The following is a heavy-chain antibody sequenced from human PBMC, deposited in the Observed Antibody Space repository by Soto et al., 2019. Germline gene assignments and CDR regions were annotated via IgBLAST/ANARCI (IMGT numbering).Heavy chain of an antibody. J-gene: IGHJ3*02. Sequence: QVQLPQWGAGLLKPSETLSLTCAVYGGSFSGYYWSWIRQPPGKGLEWIVEINHSGRTNYNPSLKSRVTISIVTPKNQLSLKLNSVTAAYTAVYYCARVERGTATTVVDAFEIWGRGTMVTVSS. CDR2: INHSGRT. V-gene: IGHV4-34*01. CDR3: ARVERGTATTVVDAFEI. CDR1: GGSFSGYY. D-gene: IGHD1-1*01.